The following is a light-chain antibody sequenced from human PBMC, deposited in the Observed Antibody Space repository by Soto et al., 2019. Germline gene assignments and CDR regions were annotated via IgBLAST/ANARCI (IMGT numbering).Light chain of an antibody. Sequence: EVVMTQSPATLSVSPGERATLSCRASQSVSSTLAWYQQKPGQAPRLLIYGASTRATGIPARFSGSGSGTEFTLTISSLQSEDFAVYYCQQYSTWPLTFGGGTRLEIK. CDR1: QSVSST. CDR2: GAS. V-gene: IGKV3-15*01. CDR3: QQYSTWPLT. J-gene: IGKJ4*01.